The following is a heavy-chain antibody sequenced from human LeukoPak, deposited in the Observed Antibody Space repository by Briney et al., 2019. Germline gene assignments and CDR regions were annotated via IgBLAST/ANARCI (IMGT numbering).Heavy chain of an antibody. CDR1: GFTFGDYA. D-gene: IGHD5-24*01. CDR3: TRALRWLQNTLDY. V-gene: IGHV3-49*03. J-gene: IGHJ4*02. Sequence: GGSLRLSCTASGFTFGDYAMSWFRQAPGKGLEWVGFIRSKAYGGTTEYAASVKGRLTISRDDSKSIAYLQMNSLKTEDTAVYYCTRALRWLQNTLDYWGQGTLVTVSS. CDR2: IRSKAYGGTT.